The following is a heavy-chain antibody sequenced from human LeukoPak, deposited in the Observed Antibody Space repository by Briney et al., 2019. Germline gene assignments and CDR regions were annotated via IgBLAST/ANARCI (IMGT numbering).Heavy chain of an antibody. CDR3: ARVGGPEDGYCGSTSCYIFDY. CDR1: GYTFTSYG. Sequence: GASVKVSCKASGYTFTSYGISWVRQAPGQGLEWMGWISAYNGNTNYAQKLQGRVTMTTDTSTSTAYMELRSLRSDDTAVYYCARVGGPEDGYCGSTSCYIFDYWGQGTLVTVSS. V-gene: IGHV1-18*01. D-gene: IGHD2-2*03. CDR2: ISAYNGNT. J-gene: IGHJ4*02.